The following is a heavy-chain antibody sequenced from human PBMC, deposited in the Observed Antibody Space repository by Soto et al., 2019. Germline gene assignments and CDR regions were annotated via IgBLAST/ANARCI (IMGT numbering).Heavy chain of an antibody. CDR3: AIAVAGTNRSFDP. V-gene: IGHV3-30-3*01. Sequence: QVQLVESGGGVVQPGRSLRLSCAASGFTFSSYAMHWVRQAPGKGLEWVAVISYDGSNKYYADSVKGRFTISRDNSKNTLYLQMNSLRAEDTAVYYCAIAVAGTNRSFDPWGQGTLVTVSS. CDR1: GFTFSSYA. CDR2: ISYDGSNK. J-gene: IGHJ5*02. D-gene: IGHD6-19*01.